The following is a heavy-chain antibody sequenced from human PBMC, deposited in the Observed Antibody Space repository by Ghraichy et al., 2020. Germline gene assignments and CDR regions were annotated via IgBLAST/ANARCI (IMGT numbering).Heavy chain of an antibody. CDR3: ATRTDH. CDR1: GYTFTGYY. V-gene: IGHV1-2*02. CDR2: INPHSGVT. Sequence: ASVKVSCKASGYTFTGYYVHWVRQAPGQGFEWMGWINPHSGVTKYAQKFQGRVTMTRDTSINTAYMELSGLRSDDAAVYYCATRTDHWGQGTLVSVSS. J-gene: IGHJ5*02.